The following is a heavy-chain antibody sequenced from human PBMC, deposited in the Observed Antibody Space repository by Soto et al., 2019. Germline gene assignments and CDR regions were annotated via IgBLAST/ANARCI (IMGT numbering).Heavy chain of an antibody. D-gene: IGHD4-17*01. CDR2: IYYSGST. J-gene: IGHJ4*02. Sequence: SETLSLTCTVSGGSISSSSYYWGWIRQPPGKGLEWIGSIYYSGSTYYNPSLKSRVTISVDTSKNQFSLKLSSVTAADTAVYYCAGGYGDYAGVDYWGQGTLVTVSS. CDR1: GGSISSSSYY. V-gene: IGHV4-39*01. CDR3: AGGYGDYAGVDY.